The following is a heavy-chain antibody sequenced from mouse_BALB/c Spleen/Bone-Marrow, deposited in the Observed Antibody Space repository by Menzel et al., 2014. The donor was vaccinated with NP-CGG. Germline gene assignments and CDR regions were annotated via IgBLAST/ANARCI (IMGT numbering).Heavy chain of an antibody. CDR2: IDPANGNT. CDR1: GFNIKDTY. V-gene: IGHV14-3*02. CDR3: APYYYGSSLFAY. Sequence: EVQLPESGAELVKPGASVKLSCTASGFNIKDTYMHWVKQRPEQGLEWIGRIDPANGNTKYDPKFQGKATITADTSSNTAYLQLSSLTSEDTAVYYCAPYYYGSSLFAYWGQGTLVTVSA. J-gene: IGHJ3*01. D-gene: IGHD1-1*01.